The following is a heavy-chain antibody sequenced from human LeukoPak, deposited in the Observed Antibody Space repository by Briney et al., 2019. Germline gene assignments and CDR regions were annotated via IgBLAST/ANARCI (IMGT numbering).Heavy chain of an antibody. CDR1: GFTFSSYG. Sequence: GKSLRLSCAASGFTFSSYGMHWVRQAPGKGLEWVALIWYDGSNKYYADPVKGRFTISRDNSKNTLYLQMNSLRAEDTAVYYCARSGSYYRSGSYYSDYWGQGTLVTVSS. J-gene: IGHJ4*02. V-gene: IGHV3-33*01. CDR2: IWYDGSNK. D-gene: IGHD3-10*01. CDR3: ARSGSYYRSGSYYSDY.